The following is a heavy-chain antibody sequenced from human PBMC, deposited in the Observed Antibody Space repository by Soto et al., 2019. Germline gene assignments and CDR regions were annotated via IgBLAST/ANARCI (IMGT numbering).Heavy chain of an antibody. J-gene: IGHJ4*02. D-gene: IGHD3-16*01. CDR1: GGSISSYY. CDR2: IYYSGST. Sequence: PSETLSLTCTVSGGSISSYYWSWIRQPPGKGLEWIGYIYYSGSTNYNPSLKSRVTISVDTSKNPFSLKLSSVTAADTAVYYCAAGLEALAADYPYWGQGTLVTVSS. V-gene: IGHV4-59*08. CDR3: AAGLEALAADYPY.